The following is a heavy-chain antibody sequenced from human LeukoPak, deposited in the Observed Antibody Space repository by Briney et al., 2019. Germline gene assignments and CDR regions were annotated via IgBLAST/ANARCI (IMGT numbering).Heavy chain of an antibody. D-gene: IGHD7-27*01. CDR3: VRWGPDKAMDV. CDR2: IWYDGSNK. V-gene: IGHV3-33*01. CDR1: GFTFSSHG. Sequence: GRSLRLSCAASGFTFSSHGMHWVRQAPGKGLEWVAVIWYDGSNKYYAESVKGRLTISRDNSKNILYVEMNSLRAEDTAVYYCVRWGPDKAMDVWDKGTTVTVSS. J-gene: IGHJ6*03.